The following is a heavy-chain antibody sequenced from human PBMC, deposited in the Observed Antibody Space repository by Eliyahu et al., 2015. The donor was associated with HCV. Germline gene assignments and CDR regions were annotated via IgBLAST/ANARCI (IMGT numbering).Heavy chain of an antibody. CDR2: IYYSGST. D-gene: IGHD6-19*01. J-gene: IGHJ4*02. Sequence: QPPGKGLEWIGYIYYSGSTNYNPSLKSRVTISVDTSKNQFSLKLSSVTAADTAVYYCARIGSGWVDYWGQGTLVTVSS. V-gene: IGHV4-59*01. CDR3: ARIGSGWVDY.